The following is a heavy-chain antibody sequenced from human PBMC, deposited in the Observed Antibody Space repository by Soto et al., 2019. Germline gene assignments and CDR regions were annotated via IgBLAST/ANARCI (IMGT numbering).Heavy chain of an antibody. J-gene: IGHJ3*02. Sequence: SETLSVTCPVTSPAIGTYYWSWIRQPPGKGLEWIGYIYYSGSTNYNPSLKRVTISVDTSKNQFSLKLSSVTAADTAVYYCARRYGGAFDIWGQGTMVT. CDR3: ARRYGGAFDI. V-gene: IGHV4-59*08. D-gene: IGHD3-10*01. CDR2: IYYSGST. CDR1: SPAIGTYY.